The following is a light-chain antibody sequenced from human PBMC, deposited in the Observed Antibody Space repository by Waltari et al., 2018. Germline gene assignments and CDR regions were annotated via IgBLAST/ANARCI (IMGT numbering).Light chain of an antibody. CDR3: QHYTNWPYT. CDR2: GAS. V-gene: IGKV3-15*01. Sequence: EIVMTQSPATLSVSPGERATLSCRASKGVGSNLAWYQRKPGQAPRLIIYGASTSATGIPDRFSGSGSGTDFTLTISSLQSEDFAVYYCQHYTNWPYTFGHGTKVEIK. CDR1: KGVGSN. J-gene: IGKJ2*01.